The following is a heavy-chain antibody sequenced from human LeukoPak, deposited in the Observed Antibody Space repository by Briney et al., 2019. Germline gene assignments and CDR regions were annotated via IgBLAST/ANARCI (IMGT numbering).Heavy chain of an antibody. CDR2: ISGSGGST. V-gene: IGHV3-23*01. D-gene: IGHD6-19*01. J-gene: IGHJ5*02. Sequence: GGSLRLSCAASGFTFSSYAMSWVRQAPGKGLEWVSAISGSGGSTYYADSVKGRFTISRDNSKNTLYLQMNSLRAEDTAVYYCAKDASGYSSGWNNWFDPWGQGTLVTVSS. CDR1: GFTFSSYA. CDR3: AKDASGYSSGWNNWFDP.